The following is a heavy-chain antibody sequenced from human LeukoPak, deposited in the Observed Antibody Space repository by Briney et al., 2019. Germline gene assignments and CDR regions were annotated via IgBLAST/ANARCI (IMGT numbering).Heavy chain of an antibody. D-gene: IGHD5-12*01. Sequence: ASVKVSCKASGYTFTSYAMHWVRQAPGQRLEWMGWFNAGNGNTKYSQEFQGRVTITRDTSASTAYMELSSLRSEDMAVYYCARVPRGYSGYLIHYYYMDVWGKGTTVTVSS. J-gene: IGHJ6*03. CDR2: FNAGNGNT. CDR3: ARVPRGYSGYLIHYYYMDV. V-gene: IGHV1-3*03. CDR1: GYTFTSYA.